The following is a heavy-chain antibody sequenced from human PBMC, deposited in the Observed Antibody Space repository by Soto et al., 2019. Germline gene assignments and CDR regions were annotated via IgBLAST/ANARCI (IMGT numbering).Heavy chain of an antibody. CDR3: ARAPYGFTSWFDS. CDR2: ISSFGTTI. Sequence: QVQLVESGGGLVKPGGSLRLSCAASGFTFSDYYMSWIRQAPGKGLEWVSYISSFGTTIHHADSVKGRFTISRDNAKNSLYPQMNSLRAEDTAVYYCARAPYGFTSWFDSWGQGTLVTVSS. V-gene: IGHV3-11*01. J-gene: IGHJ5*01. CDR1: GFTFSDYY. D-gene: IGHD3-10*01.